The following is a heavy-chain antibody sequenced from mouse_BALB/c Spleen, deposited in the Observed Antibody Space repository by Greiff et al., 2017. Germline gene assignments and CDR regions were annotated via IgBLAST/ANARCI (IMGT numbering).Heavy chain of an antibody. CDR3: ARDQRLRMEY. J-gene: IGHJ4*01. D-gene: IGHD2-2*01. CDR2: INSNGGST. CDR1: GFTFSSYG. Sequence: EVHLVESGGGLVQPGGSLKLSCAASGFTFSSYGMSWVRQTPDKRLELVATINSNGGSTYYPDSVKGRFTISRDNAKNTLYLQMSSLKSEDTAMYYCARDQRLRMEYWGQGTSVTVSS. V-gene: IGHV5-6-3*01.